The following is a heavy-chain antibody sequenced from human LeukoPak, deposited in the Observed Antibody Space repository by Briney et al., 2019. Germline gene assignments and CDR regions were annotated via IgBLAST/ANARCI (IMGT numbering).Heavy chain of an antibody. D-gene: IGHD4-11*01. Sequence: GASVNVSCKASGFRFSSLVVSWVRQAPGQGLEWMGWISNYFGVTHYAEKFEDRVTMTVDTSTTTVYMELRSLKYDDTAIYYCARDSDYSGNGNGDWFDPWGQGTVVTVSS. CDR1: GFRFSSLV. J-gene: IGHJ5*02. V-gene: IGHV1-18*04. CDR2: ISNYFGVT. CDR3: ARDSDYSGNGNGDWFDP.